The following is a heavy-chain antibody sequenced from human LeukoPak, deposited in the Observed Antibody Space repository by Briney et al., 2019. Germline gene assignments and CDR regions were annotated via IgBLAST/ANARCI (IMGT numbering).Heavy chain of an antibody. D-gene: IGHD2-2*01. CDR2: IKQDETEK. V-gene: IGHV3-7*03. CDR1: GFTFSNFW. J-gene: IGHJ4*02. Sequence: GGSLRLSCTASGFTFSNFWMGWVRQAPGKGLEWVANIKQDETEKFYLGSVKGRFTISRDNAKNSLYLQMNSLRAEDTAVYYCAKDLARRGSSTSCSPFDYWGQGTLVTVSS. CDR3: AKDLARRGSSTSCSPFDY.